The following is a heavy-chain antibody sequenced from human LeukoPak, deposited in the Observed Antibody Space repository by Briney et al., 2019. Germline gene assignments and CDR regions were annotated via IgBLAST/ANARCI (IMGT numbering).Heavy chain of an antibody. D-gene: IGHD3-9*01. V-gene: IGHV3-49*03. CDR3: TREDCDILTGYSYYFDY. CDR2: IRSKAYGGTT. Sequence: GGSLRLSCTASGFTFGDYAMSWFRQAPGKGLEWVGFIRSKAYGGTTEYAASVKGRFTISRDDSKSIAYLQMNSLKTEDTAVYYCTREDCDILTGYSYYFDYWGQGTLVTVSS. J-gene: IGHJ4*02. CDR1: GFTFGDYA.